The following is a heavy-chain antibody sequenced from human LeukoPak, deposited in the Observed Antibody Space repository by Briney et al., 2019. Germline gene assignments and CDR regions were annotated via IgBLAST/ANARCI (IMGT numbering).Heavy chain of an antibody. Sequence: PGRSLRLSCAASGFTFSTYDLYWVRQAPGKGLEWVAAISYHGSKRNYADSVKGRFTISRDNSKNTLYLQMNSLRDEDTAVYYCARDRHLFDSSNYNIDYWGQGTLVTVAS. CDR3: ARDRHLFDSSNYNIDY. J-gene: IGHJ4*02. CDR1: GFTFSTYD. D-gene: IGHD3-22*01. CDR2: ISYHGSKR. V-gene: IGHV3-30-3*01.